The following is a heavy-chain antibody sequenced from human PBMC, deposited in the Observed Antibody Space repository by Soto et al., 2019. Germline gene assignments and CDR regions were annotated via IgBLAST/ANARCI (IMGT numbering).Heavy chain of an antibody. V-gene: IGHV1-2*04. CDR2: INPNSGGT. CDR3: ARDARIAKGRITWFDP. Sequence: ASAQVSCKASGYTFTGYYMHWVRQAPGQGLEWMGWINPNSGGTNYAQKFQVWVTMTRDTSISTAYMELSRLRSDDTAVYYCARDARIAKGRITWFDPWGQGTLVTAPQ. CDR1: GYTFTGYY. D-gene: IGHD3-16*01. J-gene: IGHJ5*02.